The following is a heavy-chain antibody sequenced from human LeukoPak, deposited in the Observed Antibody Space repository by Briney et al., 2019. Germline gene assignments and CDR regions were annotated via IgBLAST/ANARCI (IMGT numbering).Heavy chain of an antibody. CDR3: ARDEAAGEPDYYYYGMDV. J-gene: IGHJ6*02. D-gene: IGHD3-10*01. V-gene: IGHV1-3*01. Sequence: QDRVTITRDTSASTAYMELSSLRSEDTAVYYCARDEAAGEPDYYYYGMDVWGQGTTVTVSS.